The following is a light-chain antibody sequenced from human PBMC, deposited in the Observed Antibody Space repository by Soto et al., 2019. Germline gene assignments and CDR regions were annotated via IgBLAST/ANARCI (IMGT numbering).Light chain of an antibody. V-gene: IGLV2-14*01. J-gene: IGLJ1*01. Sequence: QSALTQPASVSGSPGQPITISCTGTSSVVGGYNYVSWYQQHPGKAPKLMIYDVSNRPSGVSNRFSGSKSGNTASLTISGLQAEDEADYYCSSYTSSSTRVFGTGTKVTVL. CDR1: SSVVGGYNY. CDR2: DVS. CDR3: SSYTSSSTRV.